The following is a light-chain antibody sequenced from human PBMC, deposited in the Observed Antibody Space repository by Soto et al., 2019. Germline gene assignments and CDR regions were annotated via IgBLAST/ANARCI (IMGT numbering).Light chain of an antibody. J-gene: IGKJ1*01. CDR3: QQYQT. CDR1: QSVSSSY. V-gene: IGKV3-20*01. Sequence: EIVLTQSPGTLSLSPGERATLSCRASQSVSSSYLAWYQQKPGQAPRLLIYGASSRATGIPDRFSGSGSGADFPPTISRLETEDVAVYYWQQYQTFGQRNKVEAK. CDR2: GAS.